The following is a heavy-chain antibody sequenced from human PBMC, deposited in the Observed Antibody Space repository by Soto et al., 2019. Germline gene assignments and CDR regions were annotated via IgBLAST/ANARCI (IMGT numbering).Heavy chain of an antibody. CDR3: ERESLDILTGLPCVWDFEI. V-gene: IGHV4-34*01. Sequence: QVQLPQWGAGPLMPLETLSLTCGVSGGSFSGYFWAWIRHPPGKGLEWIGEINDRGSINYNTSLKSRDTISVDTSKNHYSLDLGSVTAADTAVSDCERESLDILTGLPCVWDFEIWGRGALVTVSS. J-gene: IGHJ2*01. D-gene: IGHD3-9*01. CDR1: GGSFSGYF. CDR2: INDRGSI.